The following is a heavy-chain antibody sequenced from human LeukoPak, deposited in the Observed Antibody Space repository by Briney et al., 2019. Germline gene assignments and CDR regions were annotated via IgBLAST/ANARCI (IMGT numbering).Heavy chain of an antibody. CDR2: IIPILGIA. CDR3: ASFYCSGGSCYSRSEYFQH. CDR1: GGTFSSYG. V-gene: IGHV1-69*04. Sequence: ASVKVSCKASGGTFSSYGITWVRQAPGQGLEWMGRIIPILGIANYAQKFQGRVTITADKSTSTAYMKLSSLRSEDTAMYYCASFYCSGGSCYSRSEYFQHWGQGTLVTVSS. J-gene: IGHJ1*01. D-gene: IGHD2-15*01.